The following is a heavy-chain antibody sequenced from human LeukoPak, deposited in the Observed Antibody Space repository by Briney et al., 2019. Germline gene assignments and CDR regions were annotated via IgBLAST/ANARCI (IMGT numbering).Heavy chain of an antibody. CDR1: GGSFSGYY. D-gene: IGHD5-18*01. CDR3: ARALPDTAMEESYYFDY. CDR2: INHSGST. Sequence: SETLSLTCAVYGGSFSGYYWSWIRQPPGKGLEWIGEINHSGSTNYNPSLKSRVTISVDTSKNQFSLKLSSVTAADAAVYYCARALPDTAMEESYYFDYWGQGTLVTVSS. J-gene: IGHJ4*02. V-gene: IGHV4-34*01.